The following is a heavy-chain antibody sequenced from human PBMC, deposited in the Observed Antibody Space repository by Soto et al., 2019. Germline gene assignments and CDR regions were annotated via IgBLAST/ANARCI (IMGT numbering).Heavy chain of an antibody. Sequence: EVQLLESGGGLVQPGGSLRLSCAASGFTFSSYAMSWVRQAPGKGLEWVSAISGSGGSTYYADSVKGRFTISRDNSKNTLYLQMNSLRAEDTAVYYCAKGPPAMIVVVNDAFDIWGQGTMVTVSS. V-gene: IGHV3-23*01. J-gene: IGHJ3*02. CDR3: AKGPPAMIVVVNDAFDI. D-gene: IGHD3-22*01. CDR2: ISGSGGST. CDR1: GFTFSSYA.